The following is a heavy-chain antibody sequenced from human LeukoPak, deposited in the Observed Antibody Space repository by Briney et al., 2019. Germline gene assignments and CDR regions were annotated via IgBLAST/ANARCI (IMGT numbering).Heavy chain of an antibody. CDR3: ARDNSYFGSVHYYYYGMDV. D-gene: IGHD3-10*01. J-gene: IGHJ6*02. CDR2: INPNSGGT. V-gene: IGHV1-2*02. Sequence: ASVKVSCKASGYTFTGYYMHRVRQAPGQGLEWMGWINPNSGGTNYAQKFQGRVTMTRDTSISTAYMELSRLRSDDTAVYYCARDNSYFGSVHYYYYGMDVWGQGTTVTVSS. CDR1: GYTFTGYY.